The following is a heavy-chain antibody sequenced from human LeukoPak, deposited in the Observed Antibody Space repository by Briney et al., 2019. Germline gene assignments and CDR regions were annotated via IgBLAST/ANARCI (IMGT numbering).Heavy chain of an antibody. J-gene: IGHJ4*02. Sequence: GRSLRLFCAASGFTFSSYGMHWVRQAPGKGLEGVVVISYDGSNKYYADSVKGRFTISRDNSKNTLHLQMNSLRAEDTAVYYCAKDRGSGYSYGSIDYWGQGTLVTVSS. D-gene: IGHD5-18*01. V-gene: IGHV3-30*18. CDR2: ISYDGSNK. CDR1: GFTFSSYG. CDR3: AKDRGSGYSYGSIDY.